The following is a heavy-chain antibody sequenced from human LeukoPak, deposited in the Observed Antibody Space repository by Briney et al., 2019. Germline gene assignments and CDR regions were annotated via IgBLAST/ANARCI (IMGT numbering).Heavy chain of an antibody. Sequence: SETLSLTCTVSGVSISSGGYYWSWIRQNPGKGLEWIGYIYYTGSTYYNPSLKSRVTISVDTSKNQFSLKLTSVTAADTAVYYCARVPNQSKYSIGNYWGQGTLVTVSS. CDR3: ARVPNQSKYSIGNY. V-gene: IGHV4-31*03. CDR2: IYYTGST. J-gene: IGHJ4*02. CDR1: GVSISSGGYY. D-gene: IGHD1-14*01.